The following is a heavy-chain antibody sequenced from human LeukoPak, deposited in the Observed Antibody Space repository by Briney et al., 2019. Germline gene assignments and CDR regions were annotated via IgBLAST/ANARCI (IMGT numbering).Heavy chain of an antibody. V-gene: IGHV3-30*04. J-gene: IGHJ4*02. CDR3: AKDHFPFDGSGSYGGY. Sequence: PGRSLRLSCAASGFTFSSYAMHWVRQAPGKGLEWVAVISYDGSNKYYADSVKGRFTISRDNSKNTLYLQMNSLRAEDTAVYYCAKDHFPFDGSGSYGGYWGQGTLVTVSS. CDR1: GFTFSSYA. CDR2: ISYDGSNK. D-gene: IGHD3-10*01.